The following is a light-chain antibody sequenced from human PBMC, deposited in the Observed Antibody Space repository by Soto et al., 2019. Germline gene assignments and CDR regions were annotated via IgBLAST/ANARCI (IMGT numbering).Light chain of an antibody. V-gene: IGLV2-14*01. Sequence: QSFLTQPASLSGSPGQSITISCTGTSSDIGAYDYVSWFQQHPGKAPKLMISEVNNRPSGVSNRFSGSKSGNTAYLTISGLQVEEEAESFCFSFTTTSTNVFGTGTKVTVL. CDR2: EVN. CDR3: FSFTTTSTNV. J-gene: IGLJ1*01. CDR1: SSDIGAYDY.